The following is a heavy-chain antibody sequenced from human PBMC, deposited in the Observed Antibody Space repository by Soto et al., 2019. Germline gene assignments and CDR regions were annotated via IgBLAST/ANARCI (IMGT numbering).Heavy chain of an antibody. CDR3: ARPHVDYYDSSGYYYRAFQH. D-gene: IGHD3-22*01. CDR1: GGTFSSYA. V-gene: IGHV1-69*06. Sequence: SVKVSCKASGGTFSSYAISWVRQAPGQGLEWMGGIIPIFGTANYAQKFQGRVTITADKSTSTAYMELSSLRSEDTAVYYCARPHVDYYDSSGYYYRAFQHWGQGTLVTVSS. CDR2: IIPIFGTA. J-gene: IGHJ1*01.